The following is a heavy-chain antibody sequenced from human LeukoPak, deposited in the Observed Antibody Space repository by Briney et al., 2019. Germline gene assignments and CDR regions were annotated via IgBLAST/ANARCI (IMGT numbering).Heavy chain of an antibody. CDR2: IYYSGST. CDR1: GGSISSYY. D-gene: IGHD3-9*01. Sequence: PSETLSLTCTVSGGSISSYYWSWIRQPPGKGLEWIGYIYYSGSTNYNPSLKSRVTISVDTSKSQFSLKLSSVTAADTAVYYCARDRYDILTGYNHYYYMDVWGKGTTVTISS. V-gene: IGHV4-59*01. J-gene: IGHJ6*03. CDR3: ARDRYDILTGYNHYYYMDV.